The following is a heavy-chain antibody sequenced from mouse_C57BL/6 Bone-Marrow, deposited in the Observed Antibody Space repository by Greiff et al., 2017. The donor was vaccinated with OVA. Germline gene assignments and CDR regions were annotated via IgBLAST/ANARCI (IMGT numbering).Heavy chain of an antibody. CDR3: TRAVTTVVAGDY. J-gene: IGHJ2*01. Sequence: EVQLQQSGAELVRPGASVKLSCTASGFTITDDYMHWVKQRPEQGLEWIGWIDPENGDTEYASKFQGKATITADTSSNTAYLQLSSLTSEDTAVYYCTRAVTTVVAGDYWGQGTTLTVSS. CDR1: GFTITDDY. V-gene: IGHV14-4*01. CDR2: IDPENGDT. D-gene: IGHD1-1*01.